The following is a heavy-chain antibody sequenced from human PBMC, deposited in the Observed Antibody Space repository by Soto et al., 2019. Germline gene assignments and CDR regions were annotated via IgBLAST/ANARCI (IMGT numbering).Heavy chain of an antibody. CDR1: GGSVSSGSYY. V-gene: IGHV4-61*01. J-gene: IGHJ6*02. CDR2: IYYSGST. CDR3: ARDFPIGNYGMDV. Sequence: SETLSLTCTVSGGSVSSGSYYWSWIRQPPGKGLEWIGYIYYSGSTNYNPSLKSRVTISVDTSKNQFSLKLSSVTAADTAVYYCARDFPIGNYGMDVWGQGTTVTVSS.